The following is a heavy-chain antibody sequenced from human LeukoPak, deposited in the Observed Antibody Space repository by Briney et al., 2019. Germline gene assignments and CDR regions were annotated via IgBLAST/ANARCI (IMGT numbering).Heavy chain of an antibody. J-gene: IGHJ4*02. V-gene: IGHV5-51*01. CDR3: ASHQTNSGYDNFDY. Sequence: RGESLKISCKGSGYSLTSYWIGWVRQMPGKGLEWMGIIYPGDSDTRYSPSFQGQVTISADKSLSTAYLQWSSLKASDTAMYYCASHQTNSGYDNFDYWGQGTLVTVSS. CDR2: IYPGDSDT. CDR1: GYSLTSYW. D-gene: IGHD5-12*01.